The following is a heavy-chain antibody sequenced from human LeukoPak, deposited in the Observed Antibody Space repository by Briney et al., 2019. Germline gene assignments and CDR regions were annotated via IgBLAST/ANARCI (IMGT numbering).Heavy chain of an antibody. CDR1: GGSFRGYY. Sequence: PSETLSLTCAVYGGSFRGYYWSWIRQPPGKGLEWIGEINHSGSTNYNPSLKSRVTISVDTSKNQFSLKLSSVTAADTAVYYCRRAHYYGMDVWGQGTTVTVSS. CDR3: RRAHYYGMDV. CDR2: INHSGST. J-gene: IGHJ6*02. V-gene: IGHV4-34*01.